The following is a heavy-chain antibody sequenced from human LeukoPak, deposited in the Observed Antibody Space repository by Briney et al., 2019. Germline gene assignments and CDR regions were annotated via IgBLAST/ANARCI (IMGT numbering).Heavy chain of an antibody. Sequence: GGSLRLSCAASGFTFSSYAMSWVRQAPGKGLEWVSAISGSGGSTYYADSVKGRFTISRDNSKNTLYLQMNSLRAEDTAVYYCAKSLIRDIVATTHVGGMGVWGQGTTVTVSS. V-gene: IGHV3-23*01. CDR3: AKSLIRDIVATTHVGGMGV. CDR1: GFTFSSYA. D-gene: IGHD5-12*01. J-gene: IGHJ6*02. CDR2: ISGSGGST.